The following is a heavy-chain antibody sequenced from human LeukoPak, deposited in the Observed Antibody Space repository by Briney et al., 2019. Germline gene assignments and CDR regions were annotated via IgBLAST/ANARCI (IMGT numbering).Heavy chain of an antibody. CDR1: GFTFSNYN. D-gene: IGHD5-12*01. CDR3: AGDRGYVWFDP. CDR2: ISSSSSTI. Sequence: GGSLRLSCAASGFTFSNYNMNWVRQAPGKGLEWVSYISSSSSTIYYADSVKGRFTISRDNAKNSLFLQMNSLRAEDTAVYYCAGDRGYVWFDPWGQGTLVTVSS. J-gene: IGHJ5*02. V-gene: IGHV3-48*01.